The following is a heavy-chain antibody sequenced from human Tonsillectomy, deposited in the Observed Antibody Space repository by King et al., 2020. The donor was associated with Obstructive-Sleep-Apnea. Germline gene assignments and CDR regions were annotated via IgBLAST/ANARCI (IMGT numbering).Heavy chain of an antibody. CDR2: ISHSGST. CDR1: GYSITTAYF. D-gene: IGHD3-9*01. V-gene: IGHV4-38-2*02. CDR3: ARSVSRLTGIFDH. J-gene: IGHJ4*02. Sequence: QLQESGPGLVKPSETLSLNCNVSGYSITTAYFWGWIRQPPGKGLEWIGTISHSGSTDYNPSLKSRVTISVDTSNNQFSLHLTSVTAADTARYYCARSVSRLTGIFDHWGQGTLVTVSS.